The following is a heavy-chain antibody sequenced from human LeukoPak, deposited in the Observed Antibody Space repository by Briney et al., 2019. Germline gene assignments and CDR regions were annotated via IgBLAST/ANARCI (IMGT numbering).Heavy chain of an antibody. Sequence: GGSLRLSCAASGFTFSSYSMNWVRQAPGKGLEWVSYFSSSSSTIYYADSVKGRFTISRDNAKNSLYLQMNSLRAEDTAVYYCARDGILTGYYSRWGQGTLVTVSS. CDR2: FSSSSSTI. J-gene: IGHJ4*02. CDR1: GFTFSSYS. D-gene: IGHD3-9*01. CDR3: ARDGILTGYYSR. V-gene: IGHV3-48*01.